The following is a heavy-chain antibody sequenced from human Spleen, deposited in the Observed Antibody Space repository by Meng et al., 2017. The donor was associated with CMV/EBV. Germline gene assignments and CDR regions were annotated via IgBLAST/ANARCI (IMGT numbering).Heavy chain of an antibody. Sequence: KVSCKASGGTFSSYAINWVRQAPGQGLEWMGGIVPIFAIANYAQKFQGRVTIITDESTSTAYMELVSLTSEDTAVYYCARDVRHSSSPRPTGYGMDVWGQGTTVTVSS. V-gene: IGHV1-69*05. D-gene: IGHD6-13*01. CDR1: GGTFSSYA. J-gene: IGHJ6*02. CDR3: ARDVRHSSSPRPTGYGMDV. CDR2: IVPIFAIA.